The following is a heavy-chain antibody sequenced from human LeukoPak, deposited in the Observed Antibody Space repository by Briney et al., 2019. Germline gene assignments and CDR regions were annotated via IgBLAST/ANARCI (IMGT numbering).Heavy chain of an antibody. V-gene: IGHV3-23*01. J-gene: IGHJ4*02. CDR1: GFTFNTNA. Sequence: GGSLRLSCATSGFTFNTNAMSWVRQPPGKGLEWVSTIGNTETFYADSVTGRFTISRDNSKNTVYLHMNSLRVEYAAVYYCAKDWIQFNRVFDCFDSWGQGTLVTVSS. CDR2: IGNTET. D-gene: IGHD2-21*01. CDR3: AKDWIQFNRVFDCFDS.